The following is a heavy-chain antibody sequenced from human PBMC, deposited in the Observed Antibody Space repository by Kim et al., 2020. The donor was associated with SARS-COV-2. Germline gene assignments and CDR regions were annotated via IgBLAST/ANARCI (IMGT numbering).Heavy chain of an antibody. Sequence: SETLSLTCAVYGGSFSGYYWSWIRQPPGKGLEWIGEINHSGSTNYNPSLKSRVTISVDTSKNQFSLKLSSVTAADTAVYYCARGRTLFGFDIWGQGTMVTVSS. J-gene: IGHJ3*02. D-gene: IGHD2-21*01. CDR1: GGSFSGYY. CDR3: ARGRTLFGFDI. CDR2: INHSGST. V-gene: IGHV4-34*01.